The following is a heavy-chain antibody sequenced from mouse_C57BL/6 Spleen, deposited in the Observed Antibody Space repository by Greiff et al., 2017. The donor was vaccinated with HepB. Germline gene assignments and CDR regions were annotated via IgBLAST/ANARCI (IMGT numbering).Heavy chain of an antibody. Sequence: EVQLVESGGGLVQPKGSLKLSCAASGFSFNTYAMNWVRQAPGKGLEWVARIRSKSNNYATYYADSVKDRFTISRDDSESMLYLQMNNLKTEDTAMYYCVRGTTVVEDYAMDYWGQGTSVTVSS. J-gene: IGHJ4*01. D-gene: IGHD1-1*01. CDR3: VRGTTVVEDYAMDY. V-gene: IGHV10-1*01. CDR1: GFSFNTYA. CDR2: IRSKSNNYAT.